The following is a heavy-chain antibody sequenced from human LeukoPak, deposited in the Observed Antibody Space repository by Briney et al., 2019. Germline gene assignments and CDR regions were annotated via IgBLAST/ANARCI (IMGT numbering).Heavy chain of an antibody. CDR3: AREKRDYDYVWGSYRYTCWFDP. J-gene: IGHJ5*02. CDR1: GYTFTGYY. CDR2: INPNSGGT. Sequence: ASVKVSCKASGYTFTGYYMHWVRQAPGQGLEWMGWINPNSGGTNYAQKFQGRVTMTRDTSISTAYMELSRLRSDDTAVYYCAREKRDYDYVWGSYRYTCWFDPWGQGTLVTVSS. D-gene: IGHD3-16*02. V-gene: IGHV1-2*02.